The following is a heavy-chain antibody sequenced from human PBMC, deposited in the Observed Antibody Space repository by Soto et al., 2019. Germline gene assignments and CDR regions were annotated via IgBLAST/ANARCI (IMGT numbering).Heavy chain of an antibody. D-gene: IGHD6-19*01. J-gene: IGHJ6*02. CDR3: ARGGSGWPYYYYGMDV. CDR1: GGSFSGYY. V-gene: IGHV4-34*01. CDR2: INHSGST. Sequence: PSETLSLTCAVYGGSFSGYYWSWIRQPPGKGLEWIGEINHSGSTNYNPSLKSRVTISVDTSKNQFSLKLSSVTAADTAVYYCARGGSGWPYYYYGMDVWGQGTTVTVS.